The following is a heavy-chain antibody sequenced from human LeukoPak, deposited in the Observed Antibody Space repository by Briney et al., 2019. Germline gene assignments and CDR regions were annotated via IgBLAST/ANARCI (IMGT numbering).Heavy chain of an antibody. CDR3: AKANYYDSSGSTY. J-gene: IGHJ4*02. CDR2: ISGSGGST. D-gene: IGHD3-22*01. CDR1: GFTFSSYA. Sequence: GGSLRLSCAASGFTFSSYAMSWDRQAPGKGLEWVSAISGSGGSTYYADSVKGRFTISRDNSKNTLYLQMNSLRAEDTAVYYCAKANYYDSSGSTYWGQGTLVTVSS. V-gene: IGHV3-23*01.